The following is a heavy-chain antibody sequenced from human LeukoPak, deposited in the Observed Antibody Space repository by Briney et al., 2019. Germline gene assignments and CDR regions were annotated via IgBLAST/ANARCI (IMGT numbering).Heavy chain of an antibody. CDR3: LRDLNWSLDQ. CDR2: IKSDGITI. D-gene: IGHD1-20*01. CDR1: GFIFSSYW. V-gene: IGHV3-74*01. J-gene: IGHJ4*02. Sequence: GGSLRLSCAVSGFIFSSYWMNWVRQAPGKGLVWVSRIKSDGITITYADSVKGRFTISRDNAKNTLYLQMNSLRAEDTAVYYCLRDLNWSLDQWGQGTLVTVSS.